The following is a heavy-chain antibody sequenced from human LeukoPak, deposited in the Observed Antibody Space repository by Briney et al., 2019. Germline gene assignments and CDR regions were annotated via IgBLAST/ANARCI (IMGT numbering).Heavy chain of an antibody. D-gene: IGHD5-18*01. CDR2: IDRSGNTK. Sequence: GGSLRLSCGASGFIFSNYGMHWVRQAPGKGLEWISYIDRSGNTKYYADSVKGRLTISRDNAKNSLLLQVNSLRAEDTAVYYCAREFSYGTDWGQGTLVIVSS. J-gene: IGHJ4*02. V-gene: IGHV3-48*04. CDR1: GFIFSNYG. CDR3: AREFSYGTD.